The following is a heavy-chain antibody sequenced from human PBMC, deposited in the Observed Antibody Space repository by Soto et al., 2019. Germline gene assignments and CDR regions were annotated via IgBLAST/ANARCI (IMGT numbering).Heavy chain of an antibody. J-gene: IGHJ4*02. V-gene: IGHV4-59*08. D-gene: IGHD2-15*01. Sequence: QVQLQESGPGLVKPSETLSLTCTVSGGSISSYYWSWIRQPPGKGLEWIGHIYYSGSTNYNPSLQSRVTISVDTSKNQFSLKLSSVTAADTAVYYCARRYGGTFDYWGQGTLVTVSS. CDR3: ARRYGGTFDY. CDR2: IYYSGST. CDR1: GGSISSYY.